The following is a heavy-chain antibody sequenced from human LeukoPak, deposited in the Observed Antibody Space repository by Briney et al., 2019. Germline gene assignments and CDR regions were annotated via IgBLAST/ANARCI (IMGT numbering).Heavy chain of an antibody. V-gene: IGHV4-4*07. D-gene: IGHD3-22*01. CDR1: GGSISSYY. Sequence: PSETLSLTCTVSGGSISSYYWSWIRQPAGKGLGWIGRIYTSGSTNYNPSLKSRVTMSVDTSKNQFSLKLSSVTAADTAVYYCARDSNYDSSGYYAIFDYWGQGALVTVSS. J-gene: IGHJ4*02. CDR3: ARDSNYDSSGYYAIFDY. CDR2: IYTSGST.